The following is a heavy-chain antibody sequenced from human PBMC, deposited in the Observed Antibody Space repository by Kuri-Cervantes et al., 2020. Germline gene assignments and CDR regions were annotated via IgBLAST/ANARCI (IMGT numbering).Heavy chain of an antibody. Sequence: ASVKVSCKASGYTFTGYYMHWVRQAPGQGLEWMGWINPNSGGTNYAQKFQGRVTMTRDTSISTAYMELSRLRSDDTAAYYCARGKYYYDSSGYYGVFDYWGQGTLVTVSS. D-gene: IGHD3-22*01. V-gene: IGHV1-2*02. CDR1: GYTFTGYY. CDR3: ARGKYYYDSSGYYGVFDY. J-gene: IGHJ4*02. CDR2: INPNSGGT.